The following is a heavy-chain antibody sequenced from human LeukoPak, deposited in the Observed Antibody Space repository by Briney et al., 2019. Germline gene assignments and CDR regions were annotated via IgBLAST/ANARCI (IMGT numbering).Heavy chain of an antibody. CDR1: GGSVSSYY. D-gene: IGHD1-14*01. CDR2: IHNSGRT. CDR3: ARHGTISSESYFDY. V-gene: IGHV4-59*08. J-gene: IGHJ4*02. Sequence: PSETLPLTCSVSGGSVSSYYWSWIRQSPGKGLEWIGYIHNSGRTNYNPSLKSRVTGFVDTSKNQVSLRLSSMTAADTAVYYCARHGTISSESYFDYWGQGALVTVSS.